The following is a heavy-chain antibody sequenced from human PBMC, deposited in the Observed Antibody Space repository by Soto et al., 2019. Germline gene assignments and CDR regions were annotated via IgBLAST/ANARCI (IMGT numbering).Heavy chain of an antibody. V-gene: IGHV6-1*01. D-gene: IGHD3-10*01. CDR3: ARAVSLIRGAPLDY. CDR2: TYYRSEWYN. CDR1: GDSVSSTSAA. J-gene: IGHJ4*02. Sequence: SQSLSLTCVISGDSVSSTSAAWNWIRQSPSRGLEWLGRTYYRSEWYNDYALSVKSRITINPDTSRNQLSLQLNSVTPEDTAVYYCARAVSLIRGAPLDYWGQGTLVTVSS.